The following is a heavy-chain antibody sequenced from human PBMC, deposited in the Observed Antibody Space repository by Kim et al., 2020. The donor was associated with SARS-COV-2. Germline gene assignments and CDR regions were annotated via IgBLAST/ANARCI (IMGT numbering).Heavy chain of an antibody. Sequence: GGSLRLSCAASGFTFSSYSMNWVRQAPGKGLEWVSSISSSISYIYYADSVKGRFTISRDNAKNSLYLQMNSLRAEDTAVYYCARDSVVGHYYDSSGYYYRHGNFDYWGQGTLVTVSS. CDR3: ARDSVVGHYYDSSGYYYRHGNFDY. CDR2: ISSSISYI. J-gene: IGHJ4*02. V-gene: IGHV3-21*01. D-gene: IGHD3-22*01. CDR1: GFTFSSYS.